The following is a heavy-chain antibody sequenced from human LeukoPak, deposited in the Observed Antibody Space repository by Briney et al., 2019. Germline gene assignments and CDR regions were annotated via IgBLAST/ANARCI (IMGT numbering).Heavy chain of an antibody. D-gene: IGHD6-6*01. Sequence: SGGSLRLSCAASGFTFSSYAMSWVRQAPGKGLEWVSPISGSAYYADSVKWRFTISRDNSKNTMYLQMNSLRAEDTAVYYCAKGRGYSSSSGIDYWGQGTLVTVSS. CDR2: ISGSA. J-gene: IGHJ4*02. V-gene: IGHV3-23*01. CDR3: AKGRGYSSSSGIDY. CDR1: GFTFSSYA.